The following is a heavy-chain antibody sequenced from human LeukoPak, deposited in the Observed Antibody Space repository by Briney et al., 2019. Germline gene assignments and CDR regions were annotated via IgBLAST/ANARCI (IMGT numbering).Heavy chain of an antibody. CDR1: GFTFINYW. D-gene: IGHD3-16*01. CDR3: ARNDYVWGSYRLDY. CDR2: INSDGSST. J-gene: IGHJ4*02. V-gene: IGHV3-74*01. Sequence: PGGSLRLSCAASGFTFINYWMHWVRQAPGKGLVWVSDINSDGSSTSYADSVKGRFTISRDNAKNTLYLQMNSLRAEDTAVYYCARNDYVWGSYRLDYWGQGTLVTVSS.